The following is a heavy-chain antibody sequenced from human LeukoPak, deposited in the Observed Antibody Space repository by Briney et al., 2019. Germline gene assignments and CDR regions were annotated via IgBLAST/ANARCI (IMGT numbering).Heavy chain of an antibody. D-gene: IGHD2-2*02. Sequence: HPGGTLRLSCAASGFTFSSYGMSWVRQAPGKGLEWVSAISGSGGSTYYADSVKGRFTISRDNSKNTLYLQMNSLRAEDTAVYYCANSEDPAGPIPHAWFDPWGQGTLVTVSS. CDR3: ANSEDPAGPIPHAWFDP. V-gene: IGHV3-23*01. CDR2: ISGSGGST. CDR1: GFTFSSYG. J-gene: IGHJ5*02.